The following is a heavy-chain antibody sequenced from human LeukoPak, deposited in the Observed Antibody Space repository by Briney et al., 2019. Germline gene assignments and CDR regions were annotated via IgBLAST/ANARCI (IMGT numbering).Heavy chain of an antibody. V-gene: IGHV3-66*01. Sequence: GGSLRLSCAASGFTFSSYWMHWVRQAPGKGLEWVSVIYSGGSTYYADSVKGRFTISRDNSKNTLYLQMNSLRAEDTAVYYCARERGHLDYWGQGTLVTVSS. D-gene: IGHD6-25*01. J-gene: IGHJ4*02. CDR3: ARERGHLDY. CDR2: IYSGGST. CDR1: GFTFSSYW.